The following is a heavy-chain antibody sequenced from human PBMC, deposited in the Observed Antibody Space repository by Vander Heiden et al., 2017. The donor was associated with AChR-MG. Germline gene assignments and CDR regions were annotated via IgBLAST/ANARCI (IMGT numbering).Heavy chain of an antibody. Sequence: VQLVVSGGGLVQPGGSLRLSCSASGFTFSSSCLSSVCQAPGKGLEWVANIKPDGSEKYYVDSLKGRFTISRDNAQNSLYLHMNSLRPEDTAVYYCAKNGRTFASCGQGTLVTVSS. CDR1: GFTFSSSC. V-gene: IGHV3-7*01. J-gene: IGHJ5*01. CDR2: IKPDGSEK. CDR3: AKNGRTFAS.